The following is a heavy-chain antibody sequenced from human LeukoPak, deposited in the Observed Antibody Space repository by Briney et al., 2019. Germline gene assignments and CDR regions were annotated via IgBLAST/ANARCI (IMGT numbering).Heavy chain of an antibody. Sequence: KPGGSLRLSCVASGFTFSSYTMNWVRQAPGKGLEWVSSISTSSNYIYYADSVKGRFTISRDNAKNSLYLQMNSLRAADTAVYYCAQNFCDSSGLYFDYWGQGTLVTVSS. CDR1: GFTFSSYT. CDR3: AQNFCDSSGLYFDY. CDR2: ISTSSNYI. J-gene: IGHJ4*02. D-gene: IGHD3-22*01. V-gene: IGHV3-21*01.